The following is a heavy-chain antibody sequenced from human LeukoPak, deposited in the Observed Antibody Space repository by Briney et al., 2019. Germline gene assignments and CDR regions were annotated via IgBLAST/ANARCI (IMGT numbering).Heavy chain of an antibody. CDR2: ITTNGGRT. J-gene: IGHJ1*01. Sequence: GGSLRLSCAASGFTFASYGMSWVRQAPGKGLEWVSFITTNGGRTSYADSVEGRFTITRDNPRNTLYMQMNSLRDEDTAVYYCAIMHGYYDGTGYWVQWGQGTLVTVSS. CDR3: AIMHGYYDGTGYWVQ. D-gene: IGHD3-22*01. V-gene: IGHV3-23*01. CDR1: GFTFASYG.